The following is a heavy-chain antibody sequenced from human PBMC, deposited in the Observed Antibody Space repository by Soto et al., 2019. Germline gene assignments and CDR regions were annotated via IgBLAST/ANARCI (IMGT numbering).Heavy chain of an antibody. J-gene: IGHJ6*02. CDR3: ARHNGPLYVGYYYDMDV. V-gene: IGHV4-30-4*01. CDR2: IYYSRTT. D-gene: IGHD3-16*01. CDR1: SYSIRNHDYY. Sequence: SDTLSLTCTIHSYSIRNHDYYWTSNRTPPVKGMERIGYIYYSRTTYYNPSLKSRVIISVDTSKNQFSLKLSSVTAADTAVYYCARHNGPLYVGYYYDMDVWGQGTTVS.